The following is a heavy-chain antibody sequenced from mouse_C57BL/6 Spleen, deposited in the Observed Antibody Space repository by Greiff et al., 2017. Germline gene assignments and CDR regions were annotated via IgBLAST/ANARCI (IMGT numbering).Heavy chain of an antibody. J-gene: IGHJ2*01. CDR3: SLDYYGSRGDYFDY. CDR2: IYPRSGNT. D-gene: IGHD1-1*01. CDR1: GYTFTSYG. V-gene: IGHV1-81*01. Sequence: VQGVESGAELARPGASVKLSCKASGYTFTSYGISWVKQRTGQGLEWIGEIYPRSGNTYYNEKFKGKATLTADKSSSTAYMELRSLTSEDSAVYFCSLDYYGSRGDYFDYWGQGTTLTVSS.